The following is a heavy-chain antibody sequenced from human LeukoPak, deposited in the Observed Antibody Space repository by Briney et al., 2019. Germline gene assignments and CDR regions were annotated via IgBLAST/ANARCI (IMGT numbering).Heavy chain of an antibody. Sequence: GGSLRLSCAASGFTFSSYGMSWVRQAPGKGLEWVSAISGSGGSTYYADSVKGRFTISRDNSKNSLYLQMNSLRAEDTAVYYCARDLMGIAYRGAFYYWGQGTLVTVSS. CDR2: ISGSGGST. CDR1: GFTFSSYG. V-gene: IGHV3-23*01. J-gene: IGHJ4*02. D-gene: IGHD6-13*01. CDR3: ARDLMGIAYRGAFYY.